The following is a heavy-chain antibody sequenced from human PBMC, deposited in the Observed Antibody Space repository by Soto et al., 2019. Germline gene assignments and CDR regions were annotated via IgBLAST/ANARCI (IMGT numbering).Heavy chain of an antibody. CDR1: GYAFTTYG. Sequence: QVHLVQSGAEVKKPGASVKVSCKGSGYAFTTYGITWVRQAPGQGLEWMGWISAHNGNTNYAQKLQGRVTVTRDTSTSTASMELRSLRSDDTAVYYSARGRYGDYWGQEALVTVSS. D-gene: IGHD1-1*01. CDR2: ISAHNGNT. V-gene: IGHV1-18*01. J-gene: IGHJ4*02. CDR3: ARGRYGDY.